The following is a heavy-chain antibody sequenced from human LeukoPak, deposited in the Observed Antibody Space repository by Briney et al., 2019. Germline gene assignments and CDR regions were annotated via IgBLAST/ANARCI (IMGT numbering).Heavy chain of an antibody. J-gene: IGHJ4*02. CDR2: IYYSGST. CDR1: GGSISSGGYY. CDR3: ARVTTVTTSFHFDY. D-gene: IGHD4-17*01. Sequence: PSETLSLTCTVSGGSISSGGYYWSWIRQPPGEGLEWIGYIYYSGSTYYHPSLKSRVTISLDTSENQFSLKLSSVTAADTAVYYCARVTTVTTSFHFDYWGQGTLVTVSS. V-gene: IGHV4-30-4*01.